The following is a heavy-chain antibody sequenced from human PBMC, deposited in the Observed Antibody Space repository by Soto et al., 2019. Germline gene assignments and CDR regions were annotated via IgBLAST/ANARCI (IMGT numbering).Heavy chain of an antibody. CDR3: ARVQGIAAAGIGGSDY. CDR1: GGSFSGYY. D-gene: IGHD6-13*01. CDR2: INHSGST. V-gene: IGHV4-34*01. Sequence: PSETLSLTCAVYGGSFSGYYWSWIRQPPGKGLEWIGEINHSGSTNYNPSLKSRVTISVDTSKNQFSLKLSSVTAADTAVYYCARVQGIAAAGIGGSDYWGQGTLVTVSS. J-gene: IGHJ4*02.